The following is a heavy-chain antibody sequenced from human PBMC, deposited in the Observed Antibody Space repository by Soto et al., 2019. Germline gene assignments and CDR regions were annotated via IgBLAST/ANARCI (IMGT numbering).Heavy chain of an antibody. Sequence: GGSLRLSCAASGFTFSSYSMNWVRQAPGKGLEWVSYISISSSTIYYADSVKGRFTISRDNAKNSLYLQMNSLRDEDAAVYYCASSNLGRCNDAFDIWGQGTMVTVSS. CDR2: ISISSSTI. CDR3: ASSNLGRCNDAFDI. V-gene: IGHV3-48*02. J-gene: IGHJ3*02. CDR1: GFTFSSYS. D-gene: IGHD7-27*01.